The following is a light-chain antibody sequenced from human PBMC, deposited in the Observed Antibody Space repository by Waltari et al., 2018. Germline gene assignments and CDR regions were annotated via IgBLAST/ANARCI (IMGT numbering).Light chain of an antibody. Sequence: QSALTQPASVSGSPGQSLAISCPGSDTDVGGHNFVSWYQQHPGKVPKLIIFDVSNRPSGISYRFSGSKFGNTASLTISGLQADDEADYYCSSYTRGRTYVFGSGTKVTVL. CDR1: DTDVGGHNF. CDR2: DVS. J-gene: IGLJ1*01. CDR3: SSYTRGRTYV. V-gene: IGLV2-14*03.